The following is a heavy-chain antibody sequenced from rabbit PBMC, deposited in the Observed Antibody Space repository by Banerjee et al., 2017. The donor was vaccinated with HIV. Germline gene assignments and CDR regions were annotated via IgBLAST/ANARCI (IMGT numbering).Heavy chain of an antibody. Sequence: QSLEESGGDLVKPGASLTLTCTASGFSFSSGYDMCWVRQAPGKGLEWIGCVVAGSSGSTYYASWAKGRFTISKTSSTTVTLQMTSLTAADTATYFCARDLAGVIGWNFNLWGPGTLVTVS. D-gene: IGHD4-1*01. J-gene: IGHJ4*01. CDR1: GFSFSSGYD. CDR2: VVAGSSGST. CDR3: ARDLAGVIGWNFNL. V-gene: IGHV1S40*01.